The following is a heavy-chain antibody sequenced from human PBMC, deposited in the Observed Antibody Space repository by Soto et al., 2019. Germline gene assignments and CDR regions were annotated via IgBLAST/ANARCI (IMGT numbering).Heavy chain of an antibody. CDR3: ARGGSKWTSHSYYYYGMDV. CDR2: INHSGST. D-gene: IGHD1-26*01. Sequence: SETLSLTCAVYGGSFSGYYWSWIRQPPGKGLEWIGEINHSGSTNYNPSLKSRVTISVDTSKNQFSLKLSSVTAADTAVYYCARGGSKWTSHSYYYYGMDVWGQGTTVTVCS. V-gene: IGHV4-34*01. J-gene: IGHJ6*02. CDR1: GGSFSGYY.